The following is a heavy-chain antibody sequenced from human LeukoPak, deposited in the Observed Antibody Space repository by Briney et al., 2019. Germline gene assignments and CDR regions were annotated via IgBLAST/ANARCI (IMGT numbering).Heavy chain of an antibody. D-gene: IGHD3-9*01. CDR3: ARGYYDILTGYSPDFDY. Sequence: GGSLRLSCAASGFTFSSYSMNWVRQAPGQGLEWVSSISSSSSYIYYADSVEGRFTISRDNAKNSLYLQMNSLRAEDTAVYYCARGYYDILTGYSPDFDYWGQGTLVTVSS. V-gene: IGHV3-21*01. J-gene: IGHJ4*02. CDR2: ISSSSSYI. CDR1: GFTFSSYS.